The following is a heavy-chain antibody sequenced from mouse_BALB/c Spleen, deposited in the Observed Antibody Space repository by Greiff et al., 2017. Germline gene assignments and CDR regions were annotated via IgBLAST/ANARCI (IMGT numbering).Heavy chain of an antibody. CDR2: IDPENGNT. CDR3: ARPSTTATAWFAD. Sequence: EVQGVESGAELVRPGALVKLSCKASGFNINDYYMHWVKQRPEQGLEWIGWIDPENGNTIYDPKFQGKASITADTSSNTAYLQLSSLTSEDTAVYYCARPSTTATAWFADWGQGTLVTVSA. CDR1: GFNINDYY. V-gene: IGHV14-1*02. J-gene: IGHJ3*01. D-gene: IGHD1-2*01.